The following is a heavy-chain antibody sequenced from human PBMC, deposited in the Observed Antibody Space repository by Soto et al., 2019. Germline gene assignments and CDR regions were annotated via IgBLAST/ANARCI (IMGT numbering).Heavy chain of an antibody. V-gene: IGHV3-30*18. CDR3: AKDEGRTTVTTNYDY. Sequence: QVQLVESGGGVVQPGRSLRLSCAASGFTFSSYGMHWVRQAPGKRLEWVAVISYDGSNKYYADSVKGRFTISRDNSKNPLYLQMNSLRAEDTAVYYCAKDEGRTTVTTNYDYWGQGTLVTVAS. J-gene: IGHJ4*02. D-gene: IGHD4-17*01. CDR2: ISYDGSNK. CDR1: GFTFSSYG.